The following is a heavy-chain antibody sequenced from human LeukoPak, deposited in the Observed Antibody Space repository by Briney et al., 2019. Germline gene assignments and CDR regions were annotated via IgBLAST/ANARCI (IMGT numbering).Heavy chain of an antibody. D-gene: IGHD4-17*01. CDR3: ARVGDYGTSFDY. CDR2: IHYSGSA. V-gene: IGHV4-31*03. Sequence: SETLSLTCTVSGGSISSGGYYWTWIRQHPGKGLEWIGYIHYSGSAFYNPSLKSRVTISVDTSKNQFSLKLSSVTAADTAVYYCARVGDYGTSFDYWGQGTLVTVSS. CDR1: GGSISSGGYY. J-gene: IGHJ4*02.